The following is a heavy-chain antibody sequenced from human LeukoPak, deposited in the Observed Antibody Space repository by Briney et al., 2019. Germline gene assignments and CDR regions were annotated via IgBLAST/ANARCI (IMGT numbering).Heavy chain of an antibody. CDR3: ARDRGEQWLPSAY. CDR1: GYTFSSYG. J-gene: IGHJ4*02. D-gene: IGHD6-19*01. Sequence: ASVKVSCKASGYTFSSYGISWVRQAPGQGLEWMGWISAYNGNTNYAQKRQGRVTMTTDTSTSTVYMELSSLRSEDTAVYYCARDRGEQWLPSAYWGQGTLVTVSS. CDR2: ISAYNGNT. V-gene: IGHV1-18*01.